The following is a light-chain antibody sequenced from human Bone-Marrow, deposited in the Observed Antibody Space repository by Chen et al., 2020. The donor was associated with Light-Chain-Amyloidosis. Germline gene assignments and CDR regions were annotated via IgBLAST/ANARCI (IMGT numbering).Light chain of an antibody. Sequence: EIVMTQFPATLSVSPGEGATLSCRASQTVGTNLAWYQQKPGQAPRLLIFDASTRATGVPAGFSGSASGTEFTLTISNLQSEDIAVYYCHQYNSWPPWTFGQGTKVDIK. V-gene: IGKV3-15*01. CDR3: HQYNSWPPWT. CDR1: QTVGTN. J-gene: IGKJ1*01. CDR2: DAS.